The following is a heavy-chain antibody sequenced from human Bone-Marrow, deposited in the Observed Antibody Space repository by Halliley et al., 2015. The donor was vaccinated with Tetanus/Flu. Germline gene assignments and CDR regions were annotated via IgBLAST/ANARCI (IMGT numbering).Heavy chain of an antibody. J-gene: IGHJ6*01. Sequence: SDSVPPKYNPSLQSRVPISVPMSKNQFSLNLTSVTAADTAVYYCARRYDFWSGYFRTYGLDVWGQGTTVTVSS. V-gene: IGHV4-61*07. CDR3: ARRYDFWSGYFRTYGLDV. CDR2: SDSVPP. D-gene: IGHD3-3*01.